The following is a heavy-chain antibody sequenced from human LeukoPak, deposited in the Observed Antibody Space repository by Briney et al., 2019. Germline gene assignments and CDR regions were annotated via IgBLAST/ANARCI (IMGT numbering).Heavy chain of an antibody. D-gene: IGHD3-10*01. CDR2: ISWNSGSI. CDR3: AKAMVRGPPFVAFDI. CDR1: GFTFDDYA. J-gene: IGHJ3*02. Sequence: GGSLRLSCAASGFTFDDYAMHWVRQAPGKGLEWVSGISWNSGSIGYADSVKGRFTISRDNAKNSLYLQMNSLRAEDTALYYCAKAMVRGPPFVAFDIWGQGTMVTVSS. V-gene: IGHV3-9*01.